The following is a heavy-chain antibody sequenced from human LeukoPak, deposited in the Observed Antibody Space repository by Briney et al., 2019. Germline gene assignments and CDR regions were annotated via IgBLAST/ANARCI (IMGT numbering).Heavy chain of an antibody. Sequence: ASVKVSCKASGYTFTGYYMHWVRQAPGQGLEWMGWINPNSGGTNYAQKFQGRVTVTRDTSISTAYMELSRLRSDDTAVYYCARDSGDTAMGAGGYWGQGTLVTVSS. CDR1: GYTFTGYY. CDR2: INPNSGGT. J-gene: IGHJ4*02. V-gene: IGHV1-2*02. CDR3: ARDSGDTAMGAGGY. D-gene: IGHD5-18*01.